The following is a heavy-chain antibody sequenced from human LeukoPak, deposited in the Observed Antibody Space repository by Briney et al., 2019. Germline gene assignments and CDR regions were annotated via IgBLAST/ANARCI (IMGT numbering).Heavy chain of an antibody. D-gene: IGHD3-22*01. V-gene: IGHV3-23*01. CDR3: AKGTSSGYLFYYYMDV. CDR1: GFTFSSYA. Sequence: GGSLRLSCAASGFTFSSYAMSWVRQAPGKGVEGVSAISGSGGSTYYADSVKGRVTIYRENSKKTLYLQMNSLRAEDTAVYYCAKGTSSGYLFYYYMDVWGKGTTVTVSS. CDR2: ISGSGGST. J-gene: IGHJ6*03.